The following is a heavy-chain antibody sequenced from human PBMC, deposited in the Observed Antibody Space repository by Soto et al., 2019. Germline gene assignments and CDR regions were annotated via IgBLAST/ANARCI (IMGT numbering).Heavy chain of an antibody. Sequence: ESGGGVVQPGRSLRLSCAASGFTFSSYGMHWVRQAPGKGLEWVAVISYDGSNKYYADSVKGRFTISRDNSKNTLYLQMNSLRAEDTAVYYCAPPIGFDPWGQGTLVTVSS. CDR3: APPIGFDP. CDR1: GFTFSSYG. V-gene: IGHV3-30*03. D-gene: IGHD2-15*01. J-gene: IGHJ5*02. CDR2: ISYDGSNK.